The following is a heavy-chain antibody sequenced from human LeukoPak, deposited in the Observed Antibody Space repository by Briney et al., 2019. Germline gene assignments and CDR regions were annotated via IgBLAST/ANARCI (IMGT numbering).Heavy chain of an antibody. J-gene: IGHJ5*02. CDR2: TTPQNGKT. Sequence: ASVKVSCKAPGYTFTTHGIHWVRQAPGQGLEWMGHTTPQNGKTDYAPKFQGRVTVTADTPTSTAYMELSRLRSDDTAVYYCARGYRAEYNWFDPWGQGTLVTVSS. V-gene: IGHV1-18*04. CDR3: ARGYRAEYNWFDP. CDR1: GYTFTTHG. D-gene: IGHD5-18*01.